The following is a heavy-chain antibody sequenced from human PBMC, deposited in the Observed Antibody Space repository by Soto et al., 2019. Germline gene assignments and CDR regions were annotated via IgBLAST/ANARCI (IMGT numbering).Heavy chain of an antibody. CDR3: ARGKGRWLQSDY. Sequence: QVQLVQSGAEVKKPGATVKVSCKASGYTFTGYYMHWVRQAPGQGLEWMGWINPNSGGTNYAQKFQGWVTMTRDTSISTAYMELSRLISDDTPVYYCARGKGRWLQSDYWGQVTLVTVSS. J-gene: IGHJ4*02. CDR2: INPNSGGT. CDR1: GYTFTGYY. D-gene: IGHD5-12*01. V-gene: IGHV1-2*04.